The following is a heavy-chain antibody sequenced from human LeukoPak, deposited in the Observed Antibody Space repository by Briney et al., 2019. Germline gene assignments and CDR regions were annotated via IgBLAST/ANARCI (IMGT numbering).Heavy chain of an antibody. D-gene: IGHD3-10*01. J-gene: IGHJ6*03. Sequence: ASVTVSCKASGYTFTSYGISWVRQAPGQGLEGMGWISAYNGNTNYAQKFQGRVTITADESTSTAYMELSSLRSEDTAVYYCARVVRGVINPTVPYYYYMDVWGKGTTVTISS. CDR1: GYTFTSYG. V-gene: IGHV1-18*01. CDR3: ARVVRGVINPTVPYYYYMDV. CDR2: ISAYNGNT.